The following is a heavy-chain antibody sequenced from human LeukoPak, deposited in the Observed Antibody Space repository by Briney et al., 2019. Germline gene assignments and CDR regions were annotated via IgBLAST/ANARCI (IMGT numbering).Heavy chain of an antibody. V-gene: IGHV3-43*02. CDR1: GFTFDDYA. Sequence: PGGSLRLSCAASGFTFDDYAMHWVRQAPGKGLEWVSLISGDGGDTSYADSVKGRFTISRDNSKNSLYLQMNSLTTEDTALYHCTKGIGGSGYYGVDYWGQGTLVTVSS. CDR3: TKGIGGSGYYGVDY. J-gene: IGHJ4*02. D-gene: IGHD3-3*01. CDR2: ISGDGGDT.